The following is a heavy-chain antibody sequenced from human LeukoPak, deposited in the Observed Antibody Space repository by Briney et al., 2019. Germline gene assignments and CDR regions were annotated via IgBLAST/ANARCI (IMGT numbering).Heavy chain of an antibody. D-gene: IGHD4-11*01. CDR1: GGSISNYY. J-gene: IGHJ4*02. CDR3: ARSSSLTRHDY. Sequence: SETLSLTCTVSGGSISNYYWSWIRQPPGKGLEWIGYIHYSGSTNYNSSLKSRVTISVDTSKNQFSLKLSSVTAADTAVYYCARSSSLTRHDYWGQGTLVTVSS. V-gene: IGHV4-59*01. CDR2: IHYSGST.